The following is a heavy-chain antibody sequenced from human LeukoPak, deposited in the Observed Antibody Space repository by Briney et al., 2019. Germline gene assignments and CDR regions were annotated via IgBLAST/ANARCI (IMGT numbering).Heavy chain of an antibody. CDR3: ARHDEDYDSSGCFDS. D-gene: IGHD3-22*01. J-gene: IGHJ4*02. Sequence: SETLSLTCAVSGYSISSGYYWGCIRPPPGKGREWIGSIYHSGSTYYNPSLKSRVTISVDTSKNQFSLKLSSVAAADTAVYCFARHDEDYDSSGCFDSSGQGTLVTVSS. V-gene: IGHV4-38-2*01. CDR1: GYSISSGYY. CDR2: IYHSGST.